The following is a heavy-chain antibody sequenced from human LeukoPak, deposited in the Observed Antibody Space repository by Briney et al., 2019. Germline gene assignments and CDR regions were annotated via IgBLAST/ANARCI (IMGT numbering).Heavy chain of an antibody. V-gene: IGHV3-13*04. CDR2: IRTAGDT. CDR3: TRKRGGAFDI. CDR1: GFTFNTYD. Sequence: PGGSLRLSCAASGFTFNTYDIHWVRQATGKGLEWVSAIRTAGDTYYSGAVKGRFIISREDAKTSLYLQMNSLRVGDTAVYYCTRKRGGAFDIWGQGTMVTVSS. J-gene: IGHJ3*02.